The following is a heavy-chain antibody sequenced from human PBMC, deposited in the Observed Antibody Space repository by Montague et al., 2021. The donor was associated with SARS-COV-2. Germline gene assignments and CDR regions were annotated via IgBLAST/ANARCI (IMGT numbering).Heavy chain of an antibody. CDR1: GGSITRNYY. CDR3: ARPLVRGVPKAFDI. J-gene: IGHJ3*02. V-gene: IGHV4-39*01. CDR2: IFYCGTT. D-gene: IGHD3-10*01. Sequence: SETLSLTCTVSGGSITRNYYCGWILQPPGKGLVWGGEIFYCGTTSFNPSPESRVTTSVDASTNQFFLNMTSVTAADTAVYYCARPLVRGVPKAFDIWGQGALVIVSS.